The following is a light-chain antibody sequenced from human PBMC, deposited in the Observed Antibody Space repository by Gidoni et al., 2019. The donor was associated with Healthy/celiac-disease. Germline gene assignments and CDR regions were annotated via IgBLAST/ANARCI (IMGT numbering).Light chain of an antibody. CDR1: SPNSGAAYD. CDR3: QAYDSSLSGYV. CDR2: GNS. J-gene: IGLJ1*01. Sequence: QSVLTQPPSVSGATGQWVPIACTGSSPNSGAAYDVNWYQQLPGTAPNLLIYGNSNRPSGVPDRVSGSKSGTSGSLAITGLQAEDEADYYCQAYDSSLSGYVFGTGTKVTVL. V-gene: IGLV1-40*01.